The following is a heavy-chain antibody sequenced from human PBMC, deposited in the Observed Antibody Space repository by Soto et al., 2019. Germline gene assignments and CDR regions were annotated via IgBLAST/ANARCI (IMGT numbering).Heavy chain of an antibody. J-gene: IGHJ6*02. CDR2: MWDDGSNE. CDR3: AGRPLVGLMGDYGMDV. CDR1: GFTFSSYG. V-gene: IGHV3-33*01. D-gene: IGHD1-26*01. Sequence: PGGSLRLSCAASGFTFSSYGMHWVRQAPGKGLEWVAVMWDDGSNEYYEDSVKGRFTISRDNSMNTLYLQMNSLRVEDTAVYYCAGRPLVGLMGDYGMDVWGQGTMVTVSS.